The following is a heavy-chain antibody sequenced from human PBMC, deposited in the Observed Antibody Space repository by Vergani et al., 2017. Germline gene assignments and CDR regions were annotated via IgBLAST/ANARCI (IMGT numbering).Heavy chain of an antibody. V-gene: IGHV3-43*02. J-gene: IGHJ6*03. D-gene: IGHD3-3*01. CDR2: ISGDGGST. CDR3: AKDGGRKNYDFWSGPNYYYYYMDV. Sequence: EVQLVESGGGVVQPGGSLRLSCAASGFTFDDYAMHWVRQAPGKGLEWVSLISGDGGSTYYADSVKGRFTISRDNSKNSLYLQMNSLRTEDTALYYCAKDGGRKNYDFWSGPNYYYYYMDVWGKGTTVTVSS. CDR1: GFTFDDYA.